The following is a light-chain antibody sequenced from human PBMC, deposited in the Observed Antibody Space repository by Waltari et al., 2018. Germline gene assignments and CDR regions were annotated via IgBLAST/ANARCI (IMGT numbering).Light chain of an antibody. J-gene: IGLJ2*01. CDR1: ALPKQY. V-gene: IGLV3-25*03. Sequence: SYELTQAPSVSVSPGQTARITCPGDALPKQYAYWYQQKAGQAPEVIIYKDTERPSGVPEGISGSTSGKTVTLTITGSQTEDEADYYCQSADGNGALRVFGGGTKLTVL. CDR2: KDT. CDR3: QSADGNGALRV.